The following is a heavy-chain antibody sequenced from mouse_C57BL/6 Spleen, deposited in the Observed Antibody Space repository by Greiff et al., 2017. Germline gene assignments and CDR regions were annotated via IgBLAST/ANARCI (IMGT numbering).Heavy chain of an antibody. V-gene: IGHV14-4*01. CDR2: IDPENGDT. CDR1: GFNIKDDY. J-gene: IGHJ2*01. Sequence: EVQLQQSGAELVRPGASVKLSCTASGFNIKDDYMHWVKQRPEQGLEWIGWIDPENGDTEYASKFQGKAPITADTSSNTAYLQLSSLTSEDTAVYYCTTSDSSGYGYWGQGTTLTVSS. CDR3: TTSDSSGYGY. D-gene: IGHD3-2*02.